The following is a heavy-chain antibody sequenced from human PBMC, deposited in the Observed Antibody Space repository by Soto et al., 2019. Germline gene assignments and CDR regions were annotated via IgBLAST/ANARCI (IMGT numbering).Heavy chain of an antibody. J-gene: IGHJ4*02. D-gene: IGHD2-21*02. Sequence: PGESLKISCKGSGYSFTSYWIGWVRQMPGKGLEWMGIIYPGDSDTRYSPSFQGQVTISADKSISTAYLQWSSLKASDTAMYYCARRSAYCGGDCAADYWGQGTLVTVSS. V-gene: IGHV5-51*01. CDR3: ARRSAYCGGDCAADY. CDR1: GYSFTSYW. CDR2: IYPGDSDT.